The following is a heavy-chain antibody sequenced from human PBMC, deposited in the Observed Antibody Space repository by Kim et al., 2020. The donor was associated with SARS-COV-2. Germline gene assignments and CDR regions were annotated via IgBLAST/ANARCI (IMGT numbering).Heavy chain of an antibody. V-gene: IGHV3-7*04. CDR1: GFTFSRYW. Sequence: GGSLRLSCAASGFTFSRYWMTWVRQAPGKGLEWVANMKHDGSEIYYVDSVKGRFTISRDNVKNSLYLQMNSLRAEDTALYYCAREGGYCSGTSCYRGAFDIWGQGTMVTVSS. J-gene: IGHJ3*02. D-gene: IGHD2-2*03. CDR2: MKHDGSEI. CDR3: AREGGYCSGTSCYRGAFDI.